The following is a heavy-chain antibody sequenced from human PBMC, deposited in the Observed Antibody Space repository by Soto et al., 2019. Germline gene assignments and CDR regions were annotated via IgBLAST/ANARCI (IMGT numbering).Heavy chain of an antibody. CDR1: GFTFSDYY. CDR2: ISSSSSYT. CDR3: ARVTDIVVVPAAIREAWFDP. D-gene: IGHD2-2*02. V-gene: IGHV3-11*06. J-gene: IGHJ5*02. Sequence: GGSLRLSCAASGFTFSDYYMSWIRQAPGKGLEWVSYISSSSSYTNYADSVKGRFTISRDNAKNSLYLQMNSLRAEATAVYYCARVTDIVVVPAAIREAWFDPWGQGTLVTVSS.